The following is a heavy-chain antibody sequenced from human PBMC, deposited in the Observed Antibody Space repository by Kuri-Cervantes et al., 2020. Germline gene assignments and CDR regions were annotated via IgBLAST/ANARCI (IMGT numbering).Heavy chain of an antibody. CDR1: GGSFSGYS. CDR3: AKEMRYAFFYGMDV. Sequence: GSLRLSCAVSGGSFSGYSWTWGLEWIGEINHSGSSTYNPSLKSRVTISVDTSRNQFSLKLSSVTAADTAVYYCAKEMRYAFFYGMDVWGQGTTVTVSS. V-gene: IGHV4-34*01. D-gene: IGHD3-16*01. CDR2: INHSGSS. J-gene: IGHJ6*02.